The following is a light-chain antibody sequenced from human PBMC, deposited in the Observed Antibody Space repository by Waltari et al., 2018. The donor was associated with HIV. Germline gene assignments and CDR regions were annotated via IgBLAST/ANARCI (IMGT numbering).Light chain of an antibody. CDR2: KAS. CDR1: QSINAW. V-gene: IGKV1-5*03. CDR3: QQYNNFPAT. J-gene: IGKJ3*01. Sequence: DIQMTQSPSTLSASVGDRVIIPCRASQSINAWLVWYQQIPGKAPRLLIYKASNLQSGVPSRFSGSGSGTEFTLTISSLQPDDFATYYCQQYNNFPATFGPGTKVDIK.